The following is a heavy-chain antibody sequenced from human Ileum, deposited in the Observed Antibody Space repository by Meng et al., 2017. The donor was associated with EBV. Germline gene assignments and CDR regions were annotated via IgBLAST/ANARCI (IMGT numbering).Heavy chain of an antibody. D-gene: IGHD2-8*02. CDR2: IIHGGSP. V-gene: IGHV4-34*12. J-gene: IGHJ4*02. CDR1: GCSLHGAY. CDR3: ARRPTGIDY. Sequence: WDSRRLKPTEILASPCAVDGCSLHGAYWIWIRPPPWKGLEWVGEIIHGGSPSYNPSLKSRVTISIDTSKNQLSLMLSSVTAADTVVYYCARRPTGIDYWGQGTLVTVSS.